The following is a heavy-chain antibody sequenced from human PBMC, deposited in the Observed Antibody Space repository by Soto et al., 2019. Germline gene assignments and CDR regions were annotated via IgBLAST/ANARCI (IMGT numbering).Heavy chain of an antibody. J-gene: IGHJ4*02. V-gene: IGHV3-33*01. CDR3: ARASVAALDY. D-gene: IGHD2-15*01. Sequence: QVQLVESGGGVVQPGRSLRLSCAVSGFTFSSYGMHWVRQAPGKGLEWVAVIWYDGSDKYYADSVRGRFTISRDNSKNTLYLQMNSLRVEDMAVYYCARASVAALDYWGQGTQVTVSS. CDR1: GFTFSSYG. CDR2: IWYDGSDK.